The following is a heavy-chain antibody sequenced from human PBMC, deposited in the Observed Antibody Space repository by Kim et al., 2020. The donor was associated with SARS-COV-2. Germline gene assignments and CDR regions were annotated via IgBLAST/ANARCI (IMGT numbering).Heavy chain of an antibody. V-gene: IGHV4-34*01. CDR1: GGSFSGYY. J-gene: IGHJ4*02. CDR2: INHSGST. D-gene: IGHD2-15*01. Sequence: SETLSLTCAVYGGSFSGYYWSWIRQPPGKGLEWIGEINHSGSTNYNPSLKSRVTISVDTSKNQFSLKLSSVTAADTAVYYCARGRGVAAHFDYWGQGTLV. CDR3: ARGRGVAAHFDY.